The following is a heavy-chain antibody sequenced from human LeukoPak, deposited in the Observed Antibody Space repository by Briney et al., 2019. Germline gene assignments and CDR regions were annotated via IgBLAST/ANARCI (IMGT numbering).Heavy chain of an antibody. V-gene: IGHV4-34*01. Sequence: SETLSLTCAAYGGSFSGYYWSWIRQSPGKGLEWIGEINHSGSTNYNPSLKSRVTISVDTSKNQFSLKLSSVTAADTAVYYCARASRPPATYYYYYGMDVWGQGTTVTVSS. CDR1: GGSFSGYY. CDR2: INHSGST. CDR3: ARASRPPATYYYYYGMDV. D-gene: IGHD6-25*01. J-gene: IGHJ6*02.